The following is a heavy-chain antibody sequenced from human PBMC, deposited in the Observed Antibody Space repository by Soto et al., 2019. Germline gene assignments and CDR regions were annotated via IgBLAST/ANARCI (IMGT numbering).Heavy chain of an antibody. Sequence: PSETLSLTCTVSGDSINRHYWGWIRQPPGKGLELIWFIHYSGSPSYQSLKSRVTISIDASSQFSLRLTSVTAADTALYYCARVQADKDFWKGYSYWFDSWGQGSLVTVSS. J-gene: IGHJ5*01. D-gene: IGHD3-3*01. CDR3: ARVQADKDFWKGYSYWFDS. V-gene: IGHV4-59*11. CDR1: GDSINRHY. CDR2: IHYSGSP.